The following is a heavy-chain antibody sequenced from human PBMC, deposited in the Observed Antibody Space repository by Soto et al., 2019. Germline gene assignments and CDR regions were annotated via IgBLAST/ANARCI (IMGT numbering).Heavy chain of an antibody. CDR3: ARGSYFATTHRQWWYFDF. Sequence: GASVKVSCTVSGDPSITNGIHWVRQAPGQELEWMGSIIPANGDRKYAQKVKARVTLTSETSTTTSYMELTNLRSDDTAVYFSARGSYFATTHRQWWYFDFWGRGTLVTSPQ. J-gene: IGHJ2*01. CDR2: IIPANGDR. CDR1: GDPSITNG. D-gene: IGHD3-10*01. V-gene: IGHV1-18*01.